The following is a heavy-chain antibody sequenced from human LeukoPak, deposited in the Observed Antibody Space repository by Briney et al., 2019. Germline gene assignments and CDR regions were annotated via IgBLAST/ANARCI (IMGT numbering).Heavy chain of an antibody. J-gene: IGHJ4*02. D-gene: IGHD3-10*01. CDR1: GFTFSSYE. CDR3: ARKTYYYDSGSYSKSYYFDY. V-gene: IGHV3-48*03. Sequence: GGSLRLSCAASGFTFSSYEMNWVRQAPGKGLEWVSYISSSSNTMYYADSVKGRFTISRDNAKNSLFLQLNSLRAEDTAVYYCARKTYYYDSGSYSKSYYFDYWGQGTLVTVSS. CDR2: ISSSSNTM.